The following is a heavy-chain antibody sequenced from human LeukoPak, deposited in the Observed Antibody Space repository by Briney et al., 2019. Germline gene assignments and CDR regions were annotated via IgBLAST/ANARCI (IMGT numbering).Heavy chain of an antibody. Sequence: PGRSLRLSCAASGFTFSSYGMHWVRQAPGKGLEWVAVIWYDGSNKYYADSVKGRFTISRDNSKNTLYLQMNSLRAEDTAVYYCPRAGELLHGNPDYWGQGTLVTVSS. V-gene: IGHV3-33*01. D-gene: IGHD1-26*01. J-gene: IGHJ4*02. CDR1: GFTFSSYG. CDR3: PRAGELLHGNPDY. CDR2: IWYDGSNK.